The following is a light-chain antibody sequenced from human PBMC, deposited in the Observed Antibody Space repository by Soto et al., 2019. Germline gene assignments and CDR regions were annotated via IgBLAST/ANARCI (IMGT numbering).Light chain of an antibody. CDR3: SSYSISTAYL. CDR2: EVN. V-gene: IGLV2-14*01. CDR1: SSDVGGYDY. J-gene: IGLJ1*01. Sequence: QSVLTQPASVSGSPGQSITISCTGTSSDVGGYDYVSWYQLHPGKAPKLMVFEVNNRPSGVSCRFSGSKSGNTASLTISGLQAEDDADYFCSSYSISTAYLVGTGTKVTVL.